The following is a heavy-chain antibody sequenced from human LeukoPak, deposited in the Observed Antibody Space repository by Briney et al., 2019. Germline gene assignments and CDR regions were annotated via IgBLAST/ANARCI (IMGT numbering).Heavy chain of an antibody. D-gene: IGHD1-26*01. CDR3: ARDRVGATTRPFDY. J-gene: IGHJ4*02. CDR1: GGSISSSSYY. Sequence: PSETLSLTCTVSGGSISSSSYYWGWIRQPPGKGLEWIGSIYYSGSTYYNPSLKSRVTISVDTSKNQFSLKLSSVTAADTAVYYCARDRVGATTRPFDYWGQGTLVTVSS. V-gene: IGHV4-39*07. CDR2: IYYSGST.